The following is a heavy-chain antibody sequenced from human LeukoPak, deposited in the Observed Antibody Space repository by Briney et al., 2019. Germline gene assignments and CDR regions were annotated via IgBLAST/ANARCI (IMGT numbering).Heavy chain of an antibody. CDR1: GDSVSSNSAA. CDR3: AREERYCYYGMDV. CDR2: TYYRSKWYN. J-gene: IGHJ6*02. V-gene: IGHV6-1*01. Sequence: SQTLSLTCTISGDSVSSNSAAWNWIRQSPSRGLECLGRTYYRSKWYNDYAVSVKSRMTINADTSKNQFSLQLNSVTPEDTAVYYCAREERYCYYGMDVWGQGTTVTVSS.